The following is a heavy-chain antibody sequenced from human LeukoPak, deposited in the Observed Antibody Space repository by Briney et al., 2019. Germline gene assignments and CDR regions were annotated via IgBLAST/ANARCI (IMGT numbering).Heavy chain of an antibody. J-gene: IGHJ4*02. CDR3: AKDRNWGSYRHPDY. CDR2: ISGSGGST. Sequence: GGSLRLSCAASGFTFSNYAMNWVRQAPGKGLEWVSVISGSGGSTNYVDSVKGRFTISRDNSQNMVYLQMNSLRAEDTAIYYCAKDRNWGSYRHPDYWGQGTLVTVSS. D-gene: IGHD3-16*02. V-gene: IGHV3-23*01. CDR1: GFTFSNYA.